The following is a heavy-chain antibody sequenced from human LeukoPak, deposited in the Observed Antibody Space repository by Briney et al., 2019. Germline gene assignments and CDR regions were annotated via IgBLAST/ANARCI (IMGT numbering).Heavy chain of an antibody. CDR1: GGSISSGSYY. D-gene: IGHD3-10*01. CDR3: ARDRGLSV. J-gene: IGHJ3*01. CDR2: IYTSGST. Sequence: SETLSLTCTVSGGSISSGSYYWSWIRQPAGKGLEWIGRIYTSGSTNYNPSLKSRVTISVDTSKNQFSLKLSSVTAADTAVYYCARDRGLSVWGQGTMVTVSS. V-gene: IGHV4-61*02.